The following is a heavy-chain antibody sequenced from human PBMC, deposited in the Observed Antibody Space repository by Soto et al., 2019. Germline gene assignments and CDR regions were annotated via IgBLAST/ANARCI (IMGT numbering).Heavy chain of an antibody. CDR1: GFTFSGHA. J-gene: IGHJ6*02. Sequence: QVQLVESGGGVAQPGRSLRLSCTVSGFTFSGHAMHWVRQAPGKGLEWVTQIWYDGSNKYYAESVKGRFTISRDNSNNTLYLQMYSLRVEETAVYYCARDGQGLAPYALDVWGQGTSVTVSS. D-gene: IGHD6-19*01. CDR3: ARDGQGLAPYALDV. CDR2: IWYDGSNK. V-gene: IGHV3-33*01.